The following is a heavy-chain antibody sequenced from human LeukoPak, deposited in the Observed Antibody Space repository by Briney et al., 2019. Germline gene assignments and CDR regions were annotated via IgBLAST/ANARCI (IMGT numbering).Heavy chain of an antibody. D-gene: IGHD6-13*01. J-gene: IGHJ4*02. CDR3: ARDPPWDHPADHYSSSWYHSGY. CDR1: GFTFSSYS. Sequence: PGGSLRLSCAASGFTFSSYSMNWVRQAPGKGLEWVSSISSGSSYIYYADSVKGRFTISRDNAKNSLYLQMNSLRAEDTAVYYCARDPPWDHPADHYSSSWYHSGYWGQGTLVTVSS. CDR2: ISSGSSYI. V-gene: IGHV3-21*01.